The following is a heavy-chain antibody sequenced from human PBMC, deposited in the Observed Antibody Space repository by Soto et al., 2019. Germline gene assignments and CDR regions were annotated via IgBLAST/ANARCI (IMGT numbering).Heavy chain of an antibody. CDR3: ARPEFGPWGMDV. CDR1: GFTFSSYE. V-gene: IGHV3-48*03. Sequence: EVQLVESGGGLVQPGGSLRLSCAASGFTFSSYEMNWVRQAPGKGLEWVSYISSSGSTIYYADSVKGRFTISRDNAKNSLYLQMNSLRAEDTAVYYCARPEFGPWGMDVWGQGTTVTVSS. J-gene: IGHJ6*02. D-gene: IGHD3-10*01. CDR2: ISSSGSTI.